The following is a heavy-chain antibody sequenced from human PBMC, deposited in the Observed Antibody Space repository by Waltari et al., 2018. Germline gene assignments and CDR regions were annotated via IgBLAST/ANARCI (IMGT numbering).Heavy chain of an antibody. D-gene: IGHD6-13*01. CDR2: INHSGST. CDR1: GGSFSGYY. Sequence: QVQLQQWGAGLLKPSETLSLTCAVYGGSFSGYYWSWIRQPPGKGLEWDGEINHSGSTNYNPSLKSRVTISVDTSKNQFSLKLSSVTAADTAVYYCARLGIAAAGTIFDYWGQGTLVTVSS. CDR3: ARLGIAAAGTIFDY. J-gene: IGHJ4*02. V-gene: IGHV4-34*01.